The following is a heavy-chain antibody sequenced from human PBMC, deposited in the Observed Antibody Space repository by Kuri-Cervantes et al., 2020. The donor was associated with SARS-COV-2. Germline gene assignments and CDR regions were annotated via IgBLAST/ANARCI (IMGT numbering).Heavy chain of an antibody. CDR3: AREGSDYGDPFDY. Sequence: GESLKISCAASGFTFSSYAMHWVRQAPGKGLEWVAVISYDGSNKYYADSVKGRFTISRDNSKNTLYLQMNSLRAGDTAVYYCAREGSDYGDPFDYWGQGTLVTVSS. V-gene: IGHV3-30*04. D-gene: IGHD4-17*01. CDR2: ISYDGSNK. CDR1: GFTFSSYA. J-gene: IGHJ4*02.